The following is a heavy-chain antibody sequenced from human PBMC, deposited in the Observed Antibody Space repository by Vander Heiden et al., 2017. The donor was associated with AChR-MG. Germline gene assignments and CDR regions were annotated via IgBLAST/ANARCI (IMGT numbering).Heavy chain of an antibody. CDR2: ISGSGGST. Sequence: EVQLLESGGGLVQPGGSLRLSCAASGFTFSSYAMSGVRRAPGKGLEWVSAISGSGGSTYYADSVKGRFTISRDNSKNTLYLQMNSLRAEDTAVYYCAKDRVTIFGVVIGRHNWFDPWGQGTLVTVSS. D-gene: IGHD3-3*01. CDR1: GFTFSSYA. CDR3: AKDRVTIFGVVIGRHNWFDP. V-gene: IGHV3-23*01. J-gene: IGHJ5*02.